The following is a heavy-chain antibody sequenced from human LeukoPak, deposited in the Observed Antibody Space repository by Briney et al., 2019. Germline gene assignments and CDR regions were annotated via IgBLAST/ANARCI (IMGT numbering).Heavy chain of an antibody. CDR3: ASLVEPDFWSGQYYMDV. Sequence: SVKVSCKASGGTFSSYAISWVRQAPGQALEWMGGIIPIFGTANYAQKFQGRVTTTTDESTSTAYMELSSLRSEDTAVYYCASLVEPDFWSGQYYMDVWGKGTTVTVSS. D-gene: IGHD3-3*01. J-gene: IGHJ6*03. CDR1: GGTFSSYA. CDR2: IIPIFGTA. V-gene: IGHV1-69*05.